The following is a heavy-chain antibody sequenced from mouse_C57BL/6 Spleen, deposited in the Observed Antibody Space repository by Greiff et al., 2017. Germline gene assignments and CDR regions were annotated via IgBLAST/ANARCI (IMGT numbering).Heavy chain of an antibody. CDR2: IDPSDSYT. CDR3: ARSNYGSPFDY. J-gene: IGHJ2*01. V-gene: IGHV1-69*01. Sequence: QVHVKQPGAELVMPGASVKLSCKASGYTFTSYWMHWVKQRPGQGLEWIGEIDPSDSYTNYNQKFKGKSTLTVDKSSSTAYMQLSSLTSEDSAVYYCARSNYGSPFDYWGQGTTLTVSS. D-gene: IGHD1-1*01. CDR1: GYTFTSYW.